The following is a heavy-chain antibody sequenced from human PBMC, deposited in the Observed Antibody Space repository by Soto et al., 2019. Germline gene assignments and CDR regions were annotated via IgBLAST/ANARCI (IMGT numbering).Heavy chain of an antibody. CDR3: ARIPGPYDSSGYSTFDY. D-gene: IGHD3-22*01. CDR2: IIPIFGTA. CDR1: GGTFSSYA. J-gene: IGHJ4*02. Sequence: GASVKVSCKASGGTFSSYAISWVRQAPGQGLEWMGWIIPIFGTANYAQKFQGRVTITADESTSTAYMELSSLRSEDTAVYYCARIPGPYDSSGYSTFDYWGQGTLVTVSS. V-gene: IGHV1-69*13.